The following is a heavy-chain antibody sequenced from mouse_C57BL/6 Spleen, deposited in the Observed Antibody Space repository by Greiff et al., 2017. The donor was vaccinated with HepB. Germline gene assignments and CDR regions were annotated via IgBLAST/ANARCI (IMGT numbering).Heavy chain of an antibody. Sequence: EVNLVESEGGLVQPGSSMKLSCTASGFTFSDYYMAWVRQVPEKGLEWVANINYDGSSTYYLDSLKSRFIISRDNAKNILYLQMSSLKSEDTATYYCARDDYGSSYAMDYWGQGTSVTVSS. D-gene: IGHD1-1*01. CDR2: INYDGSST. CDR3: ARDDYGSSYAMDY. V-gene: IGHV5-16*01. CDR1: GFTFSDYY. J-gene: IGHJ4*01.